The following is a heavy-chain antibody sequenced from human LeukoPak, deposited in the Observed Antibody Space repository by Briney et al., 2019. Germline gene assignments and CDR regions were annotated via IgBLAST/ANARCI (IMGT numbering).Heavy chain of an antibody. D-gene: IGHD3-10*01. CDR1: GDSVSSNSAA. Sequence: SQTLSLTCAISGDSVSSNSAAWNWIRQSPSRGLEWLGRTYYRSKWYNDYAVSVKSRITINPDTSKNQFSLQLNSVTPEDTAVYYCARDGYYGSGSYYNDSEIPYYYYGMDVWGKGTTVTVSS. CDR3: ARDGYYGSGSYYNDSEIPYYYYGMDV. V-gene: IGHV6-1*01. CDR2: TYYRSKWYN. J-gene: IGHJ6*04.